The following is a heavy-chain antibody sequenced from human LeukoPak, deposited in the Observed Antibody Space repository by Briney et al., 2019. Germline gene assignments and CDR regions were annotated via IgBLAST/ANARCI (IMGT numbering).Heavy chain of an antibody. Sequence: SETLSLTCTVSGGSISNYYWGWIRQPPGKGLEWIGYIFYSGSTNYNPSLKSRVTISVDTSKNQFSLQLSSVTAADTAVYYCARGYSGSYYGVWGQGTLVTVSS. CDR3: ARGYSGSYYGV. D-gene: IGHD1-26*01. CDR1: GGSISNYY. CDR2: IFYSGST. J-gene: IGHJ4*02. V-gene: IGHV4-59*01.